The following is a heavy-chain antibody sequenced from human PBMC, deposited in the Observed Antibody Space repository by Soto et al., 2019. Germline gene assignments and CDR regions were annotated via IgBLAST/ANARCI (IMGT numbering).Heavy chain of an antibody. CDR2: ISYSGST. Sequence: QVQLQESGPGLVKPSQTLSLTCTVSGVSISSGGSYWSWIRQHPGKGLEWIGYISYSGSTYYNTSLKSRVTISVDTSKNQFSLKLSSVTAADTAVYYCARASSFYGDYVDYWGQGTLVTVSS. CDR3: ARASSFYGDYVDY. J-gene: IGHJ4*02. CDR1: GVSISSGGSY. V-gene: IGHV4-31*03. D-gene: IGHD4-17*01.